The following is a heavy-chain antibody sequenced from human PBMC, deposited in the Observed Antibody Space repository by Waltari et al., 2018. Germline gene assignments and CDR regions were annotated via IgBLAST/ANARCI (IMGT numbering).Heavy chain of an antibody. V-gene: IGHV4-59*08. CDR1: GDFPSDDH. Sequence: HVQLQESGPGLVKPSETLSLTCSVSGDFPSDDHWTWIRQAPGKGLEWIAYRRNTGATKCTPSLESRVTLSADTSKKQFSLRLTSVTAADTAVYFCARLPTKDFDSLGWGFFDQWGQGILVTVSS. J-gene: IGHJ4*02. D-gene: IGHD3-22*01. CDR2: RRNTGAT. CDR3: ARLPTKDFDSLGWGFFDQ.